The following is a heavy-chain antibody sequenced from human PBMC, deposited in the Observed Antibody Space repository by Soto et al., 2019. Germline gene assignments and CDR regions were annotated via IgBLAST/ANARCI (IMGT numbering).Heavy chain of an antibody. D-gene: IGHD3-3*01. CDR2: MNPNSGNT. J-gene: IGHJ2*01. CDR3: ARRMTWSLWCFDL. Sequence: QVQLLQSGAEVKKPGTSVRVCCRASGYTFKDYDINWVRRAPGQGLEWMGWMNPNSGNTAYARKFHDRITMTRSVSARTAFMELSSLTPEDTAVYYCARRMTWSLWCFDLWGSGTQVTVSS. CDR1: GYTFKDYD. V-gene: IGHV1-8*01.